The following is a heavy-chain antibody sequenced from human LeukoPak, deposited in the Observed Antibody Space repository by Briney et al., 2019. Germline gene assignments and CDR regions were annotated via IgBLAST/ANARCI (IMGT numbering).Heavy chain of an antibody. CDR1: GFTFSDYY. D-gene: IGHD2-21*02. V-gene: IGHV3-11*06. Sequence: KSGGSLRLSCAASGFTFSDYYMSWIRQAPGKGLEWVSYISSSSSYTNYADSVKGRFTISRDNAKNSLYLQMNSLRAEDTAVYYCARVSPEIVVVTGTGAPDYWGQGTLVTVSS. J-gene: IGHJ4*02. CDR3: ARVSPEIVVVTGTGAPDY. CDR2: ISSSSSYT.